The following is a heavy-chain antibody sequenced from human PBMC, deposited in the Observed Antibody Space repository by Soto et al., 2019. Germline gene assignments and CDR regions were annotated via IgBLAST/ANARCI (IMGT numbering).Heavy chain of an antibody. D-gene: IGHD3-3*01. Sequence: GSGPALGNPTQTVTLTCTFSGFSLSTRGVGVGWIRQPPGKALEWLALIYWDDDKRYSPSLKSRLTITKDTSKNQVVLTMTNMDPVDTATYYCARMYYDFWSRHEYYYYYMDVRGKGTTVTVSS. J-gene: IGHJ6*03. CDR3: ARMYYDFWSRHEYYYYYMDV. V-gene: IGHV2-5*02. CDR2: IYWDDDK. CDR1: GFSLSTRGVG.